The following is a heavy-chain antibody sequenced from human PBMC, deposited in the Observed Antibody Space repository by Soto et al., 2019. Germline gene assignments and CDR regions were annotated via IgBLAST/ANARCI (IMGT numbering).Heavy chain of an antibody. J-gene: IGHJ3*02. V-gene: IGHV4-34*01. Sequence: SETLSLTCAVYGGSFSGYYWSWIRQPPGKGLEWIAEINHSGSTNYNPSLKSRVAISVDTSKNQFSLKLTSVTAADTAVYYCARGPDFDWSLSDPLDIWGQGTMVTVSS. CDR3: ARGPDFDWSLSDPLDI. CDR1: GGSFSGYY. CDR2: INHSGST. D-gene: IGHD3-9*01.